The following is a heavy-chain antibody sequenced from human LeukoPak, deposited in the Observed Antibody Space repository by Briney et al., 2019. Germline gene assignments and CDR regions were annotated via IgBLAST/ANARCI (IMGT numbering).Heavy chain of an antibody. D-gene: IGHD6-13*01. CDR2: INHSGST. CDR3: ARGVGYSSSWYSY. CDR1: GGSFSGYY. J-gene: IGHJ4*02. Sequence: SETLSLTCAVYGGSFSGYYWSWIRQPPGKGLEWIGEINHSGSTNYNPSLKGRVTISVDTSKNQFSLKLSSVTAADTAVYYCARGVGYSSSWYSYWGQGTLVTVSS. V-gene: IGHV4-34*01.